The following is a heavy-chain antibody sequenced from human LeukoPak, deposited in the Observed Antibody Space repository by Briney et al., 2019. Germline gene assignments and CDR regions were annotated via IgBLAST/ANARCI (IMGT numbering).Heavy chain of an antibody. D-gene: IGHD3-22*01. CDR2: IKKDGSEK. V-gene: IGHV3-7*01. CDR3: ASLYYYDSSGYYYKVLDY. Sequence: GGSLRLSCAASGFIFSDYWMSWVRQAPGKRPEWVGNIKKDGSEKYYVDSVKGRFTISRDNAKNSLSLQMNSLRAEDTAVYYCASLYYYDSSGYYYKVLDYWGQGTLVTVSS. J-gene: IGHJ4*02. CDR1: GFIFSDYW.